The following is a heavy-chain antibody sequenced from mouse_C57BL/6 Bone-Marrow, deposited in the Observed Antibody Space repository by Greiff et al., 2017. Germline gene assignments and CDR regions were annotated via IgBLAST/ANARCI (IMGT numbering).Heavy chain of an antibody. CDR1: GFTFSDYG. CDR2: ISSFAYCI. D-gene: IGHD2-5*01. Sequence: DVQRVESGGDLVQPGGSLKLSCAASGFTFSDYGMSWVRQAPSKRPEWVAIISSFAYCIYYPDTVTGRFTISRENAKNTLYLEMSSLRSEDTAMYYCARQALYYSNYLYWYFEVWGTGTTVTVSS. V-gene: IGHV5-15*01. CDR3: ARQALYYSNYLYWYFEV. J-gene: IGHJ1*03.